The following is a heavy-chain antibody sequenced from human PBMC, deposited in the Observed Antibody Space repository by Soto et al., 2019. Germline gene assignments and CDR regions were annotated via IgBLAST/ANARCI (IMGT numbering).Heavy chain of an antibody. Sequence: SETLSLTCTVSGGSISSYYWSWIRQPPGKGLEWIGYIYYSGSTNYNPSLKSRVTISVDTSKNQFSLKLSSVTAADTAVYYCAWDPRNFGYYYNGMDVWGQRTTVSVSS. CDR2: IYYSGST. D-gene: IGHD3-16*01. CDR3: AWDPRNFGYYYNGMDV. J-gene: IGHJ6*02. CDR1: GGSISSYY. V-gene: IGHV4-59*01.